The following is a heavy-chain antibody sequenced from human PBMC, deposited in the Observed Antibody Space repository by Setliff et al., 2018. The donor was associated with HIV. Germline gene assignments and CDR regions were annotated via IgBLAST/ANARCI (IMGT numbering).Heavy chain of an antibody. Sequence: LRLSCEASGFTVSTNYMTWVRQAPGKGLEWVSLIYDDGRTSYADSVKGRFTISRDTSINILYLHMNRLIAEDTAVYYCAKGIKWLHPWGQGTLVTVSS. V-gene: IGHV3-53*01. CDR3: AKGIKWLHP. CDR2: IYDDGRT. CDR1: GFTVSTNY. J-gene: IGHJ5*02.